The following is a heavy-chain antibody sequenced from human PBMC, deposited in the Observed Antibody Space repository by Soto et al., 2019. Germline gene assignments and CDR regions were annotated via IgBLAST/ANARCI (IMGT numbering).Heavy chain of an antibody. CDR2: ISSSGSTI. D-gene: IGHD3-3*01. CDR3: ARGFPFYDFWSGSTPQSYFDY. CDR1: GFTFSSYE. Sequence: GGSLRLSCAPSGFTFSSYEMNWVRQAPGKGLEWLSYISSSGSTIYYADSVKGRFTISRDNAKNSLYLQMNSLRAEDTAVYYCARGFPFYDFWSGSTPQSYFDYWGQGTLVTVSS. J-gene: IGHJ4*02. V-gene: IGHV3-48*03.